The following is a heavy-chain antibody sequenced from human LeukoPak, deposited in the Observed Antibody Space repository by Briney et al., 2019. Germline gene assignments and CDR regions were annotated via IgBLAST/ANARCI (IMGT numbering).Heavy chain of an antibody. CDR2: VRGSDAGT. J-gene: IGHJ4*02. D-gene: IGHD1-26*01. V-gene: IGHV3-23*01. CDR3: AKNRGGSYYSGSDY. Sequence: GGSLRLSCAASGFTFSSYAMNWVRQAPGKGLELVSAVRGSDAGTSYADSVKGRFTISRDNSKNTLYLQMNSLRAEDTAVYYCAKNRGGSYYSGSDYWGQGTLVTVSS. CDR1: GFTFSSYA.